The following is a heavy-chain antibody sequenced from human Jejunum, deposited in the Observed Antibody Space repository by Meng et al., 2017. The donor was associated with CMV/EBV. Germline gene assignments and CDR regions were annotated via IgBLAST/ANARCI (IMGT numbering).Heavy chain of an antibody. CDR1: GFTLSSNW. V-gene: IGHV3-74*01. Sequence: EVQLVESGGGLVQPGGSLRLSCAASGFTLSSNWMHWVRQAPGKGLVWVSHINSDGSDTNYADSVKGRFTISRDNAKNTLYLQMNSLRDEDTAVYYCARVEQEMCWGQGTLVTVSS. D-gene: IGHD1/OR15-1a*01. J-gene: IGHJ4*02. CDR2: INSDGSDT. CDR3: ARVEQEMC.